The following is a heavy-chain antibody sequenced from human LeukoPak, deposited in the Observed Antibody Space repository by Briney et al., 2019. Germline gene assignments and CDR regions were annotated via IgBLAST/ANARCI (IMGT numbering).Heavy chain of an antibody. CDR2: INHSGST. Sequence: SETLSLTCSVYGGSFSGYYWSWIRQPPGKGLEWIGEINHSGSTNYKPSLKSRVTISVDTSKNQLSLKLTSVTAADTAVYYCAREDLNYYDSNGDFTPYYYFGMDVWGPGTTVTVSS. CDR3: AREDLNYYDSNGDFTPYYYFGMDV. D-gene: IGHD3-22*01. CDR1: GGSFSGYY. V-gene: IGHV4-34*01. J-gene: IGHJ6*02.